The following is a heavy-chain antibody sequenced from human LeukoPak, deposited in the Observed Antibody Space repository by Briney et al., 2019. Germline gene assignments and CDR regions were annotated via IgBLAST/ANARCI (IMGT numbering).Heavy chain of an antibody. D-gene: IGHD2-2*01. Sequence: PSETLSLTCAVYGGSFSGYYWSWIRQPPGKGLEWIGEINHSGSTNYNPSLKSRVTISVDTSKNQFSLKLSSVTAADTAEYYCARRRVVPAAIDPWGQGTLVTVSS. CDR3: ARRRVVPAAIDP. J-gene: IGHJ5*02. CDR1: GGSFSGYY. CDR2: INHSGST. V-gene: IGHV4-34*01.